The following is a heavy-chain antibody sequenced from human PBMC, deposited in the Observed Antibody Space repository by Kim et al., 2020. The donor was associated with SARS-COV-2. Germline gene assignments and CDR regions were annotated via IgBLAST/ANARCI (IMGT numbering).Heavy chain of an antibody. CDR1: GYTFTSYA. V-gene: IGHV1-3*01. J-gene: IGHJ4*02. D-gene: IGHD1-26*01. Sequence: ASVKVSCKASGYTFTSYAMHWVRQAPGQRLEWMGWINAGNGNTKYSQKFQGRVTITRDTSASTAYMELSSLRSEDTAVYYCARVLRGGGGSYYPFDYWGQGTLVTVSS. CDR3: ARVLRGGGGSYYPFDY. CDR2: INAGNGNT.